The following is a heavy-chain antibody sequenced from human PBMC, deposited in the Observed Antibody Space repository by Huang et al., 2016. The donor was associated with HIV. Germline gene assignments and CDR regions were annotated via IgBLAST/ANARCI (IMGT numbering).Heavy chain of an antibody. CDR2: ISYDGSNK. CDR3: ALKGDSSGWEYFRH. D-gene: IGHD6-19*01. CDR1: GFIFSNYG. Sequence: QVQLVESGGGVVQPGRSLRLSCAASGFIFSNYGMHWVRPGPGKGLEWVALISYDGSNKYYTDSVKGRFSSSRDNSKNTLYLQMNSLRAEDTAVYYCALKGDSSGWEYFRHWGQGTLVTVSS. J-gene: IGHJ1*01. V-gene: IGHV3-30*03.